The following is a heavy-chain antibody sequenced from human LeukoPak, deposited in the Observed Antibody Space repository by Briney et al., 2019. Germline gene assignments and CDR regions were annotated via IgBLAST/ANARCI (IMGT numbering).Heavy chain of an antibody. CDR1: GFTFGDYA. Sequence: GGSLRLSCTASGFTFGDYAMSWVRQAPGKGLEYVSTISSNGADTYYADSVKGRFTISRDNSKNTLYLQMTSLRVEDTAVYYCANYRKPQGLDYWGQGTLVTVSS. D-gene: IGHD1-14*01. V-gene: IGHV3-23*01. CDR2: ISSNGADT. CDR3: ANYRKPQGLDY. J-gene: IGHJ4*02.